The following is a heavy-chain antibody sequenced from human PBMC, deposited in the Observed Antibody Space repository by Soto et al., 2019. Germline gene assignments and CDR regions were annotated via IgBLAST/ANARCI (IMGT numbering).Heavy chain of an antibody. CDR3: ARESDSSGFYAFDI. Sequence: ASVKVSCKASGYTFTSYDINWVRQATGQGLEWMGWMNPNSGNTGYAQKFQGRVTMTRDTSMSTAYMELSSLRSEDTAVYYCARESDSSGFYAFDIWGQGTMVTVSS. D-gene: IGHD6-19*01. V-gene: IGHV1-8*01. CDR2: MNPNSGNT. CDR1: GYTFTSYD. J-gene: IGHJ3*02.